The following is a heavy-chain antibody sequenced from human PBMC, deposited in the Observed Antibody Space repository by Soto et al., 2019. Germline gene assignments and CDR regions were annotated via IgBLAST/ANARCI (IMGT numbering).Heavy chain of an antibody. CDR2: INHSGST. V-gene: IGHV4-34*01. CDR1: GGSFSGYY. D-gene: IGHD2-15*01. J-gene: IGHJ1*01. Sequence: PSETLSLTCAVYGGSFSGYYWSWIRQPPGKGLEWIGEINHSGSTNYNPSLKSRVTISVDTSKNQFSLKLSSVTAADTAVYYCATLRRAFGGGSGSKYFQHWGQGTLVTVSS. CDR3: ATLRRAFGGGSGSKYFQH.